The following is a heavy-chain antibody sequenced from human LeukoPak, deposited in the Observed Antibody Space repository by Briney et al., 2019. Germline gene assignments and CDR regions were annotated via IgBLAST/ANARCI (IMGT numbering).Heavy chain of an antibody. CDR3: ATTRGDGYNFDYFDY. Sequence: SETLSLTCTVSAGSISSSSYYWGWLRQPPGKGLEWIGGIYYSGSTYYNSCLKSRVTISVDTSKNQFSLKLSSVTAADTAVYYCATTRGDGYNFDYFDYWGQGTLVTVSS. D-gene: IGHD5-24*01. CDR1: AGSISSSSYY. J-gene: IGHJ4*02. V-gene: IGHV4-39*01. CDR2: IYYSGST.